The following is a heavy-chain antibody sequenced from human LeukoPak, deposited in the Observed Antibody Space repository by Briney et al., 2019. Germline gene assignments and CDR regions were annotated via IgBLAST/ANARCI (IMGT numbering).Heavy chain of an antibody. J-gene: IGHJ4*02. D-gene: IGHD3-22*01. CDR3: ARDVDSSGQE. Sequence: SETLSLTCAVYGGSFSGYYWSWIRQPPGKGLEWIGEINHSGSTNYNPSLKSRVTISVDKSKNQFSLKLSSVTAADTAVYYCARDVDSSGQEWGQGTLVTVSS. CDR1: GGSFSGYY. V-gene: IGHV4-34*01. CDR2: INHSGST.